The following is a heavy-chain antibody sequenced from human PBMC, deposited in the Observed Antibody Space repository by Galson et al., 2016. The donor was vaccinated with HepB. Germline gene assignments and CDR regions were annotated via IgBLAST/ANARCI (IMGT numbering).Heavy chain of an antibody. Sequence: SLRLSCAVSGFTFDDYTMHWVRQAPGKGLEWISLISWDGRSPFYTDSVEGRFTISRDNRKYTLYLQMNSLTIDDTAVYYCGKDWGSLWESSGKGMDVWGQGTTVIVSS. V-gene: IGHV3-43*01. CDR1: GFTFDDYT. D-gene: IGHD3-10*01. J-gene: IGHJ6*02. CDR3: GKDWGSLWESSGKGMDV. CDR2: ISWDGRSP.